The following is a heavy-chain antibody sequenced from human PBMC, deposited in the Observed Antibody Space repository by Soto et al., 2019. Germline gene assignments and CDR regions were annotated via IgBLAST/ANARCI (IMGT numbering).Heavy chain of an antibody. CDR2: ISSSGSTI. V-gene: IGHV3-48*03. D-gene: IGHD3-22*01. J-gene: IGHJ6*02. CDR3: ARVASSAYTRRSLYYYYGMDV. Sequence: GGSLRLSCAASGFTFSSYEMNWVRQAPGKGLEWVSYISSSGSTIYYADSVKGRFTISRDNAKNSLYLQMNSLRAEDTAVYYCARVASSAYTRRSLYYYYGMDVWGQGTTVTVSS. CDR1: GFTFSSYE.